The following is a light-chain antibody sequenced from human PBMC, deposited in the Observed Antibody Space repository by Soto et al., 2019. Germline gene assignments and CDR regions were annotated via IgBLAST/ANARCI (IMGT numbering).Light chain of an antibody. Sequence: QSALTRPASVAGSPGQSITISCTGTNSHVGGYNYVSWYQQHPGKVPELLIYEVSHRPSGVSNRFSGSKSDNTASLTISGLQAEDEADYYCSSYTSISTLYVFGTGTKVTVL. CDR2: EVS. CDR1: NSHVGGYNY. V-gene: IGLV2-14*01. CDR3: SSYTSISTLYV. J-gene: IGLJ1*01.